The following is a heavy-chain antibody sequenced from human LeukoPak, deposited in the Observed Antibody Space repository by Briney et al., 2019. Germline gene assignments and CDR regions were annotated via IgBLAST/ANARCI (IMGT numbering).Heavy chain of an antibody. CDR2: ISYDGSNK. D-gene: IGHD2-15*01. V-gene: IGHV3-30*18. Sequence: PGGSLRLSCAASGFTFSSYGMHWVRQAPGKGLEWVAVISYDGSNKYYADSVKGRFTISRDNSKNTLYLQMNSLRAEDTAVYYCAKDQGDIVVVVGEGDYFDYWGQGTLVTVSS. J-gene: IGHJ4*02. CDR1: GFTFSSYG. CDR3: AKDQGDIVVVVGEGDYFDY.